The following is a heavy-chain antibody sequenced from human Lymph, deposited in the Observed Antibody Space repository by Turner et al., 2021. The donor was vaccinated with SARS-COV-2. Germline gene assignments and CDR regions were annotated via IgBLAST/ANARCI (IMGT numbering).Heavy chain of an antibody. V-gene: IGHV3-30*04. Sequence: QVQLVESGGGVVQPGRSLRLSCAASGFTFSTYAIYWVRQAPGKGLEWVAVISYDGSNKDNADSVKGRFTISRDNSKNTLYLQMNSLRAEDTAVYYCARYASGGYFYYGMDIWGQGTTVTVSS. CDR2: ISYDGSNK. CDR3: ARYASGGYFYYGMDI. CDR1: GFTFSTYA. J-gene: IGHJ6*02. D-gene: IGHD3-10*01.